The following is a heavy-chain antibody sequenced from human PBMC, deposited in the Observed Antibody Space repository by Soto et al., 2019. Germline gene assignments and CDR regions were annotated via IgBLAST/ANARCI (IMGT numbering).Heavy chain of an antibody. CDR3: ARTSGCSSSPIDY. Sequence: ASVKVSCKASGYTFTGYYMHWVRQAPGQGLEWMGWINPNSGGTNYAQKFQGWVTMTRDTSISTAYMELSRLRSDDTAVYYCARTSGCSSSPIDYWGQGTLVTVSS. V-gene: IGHV1-2*04. CDR1: GYTFTGYY. D-gene: IGHD6-13*01. CDR2: INPNSGGT. J-gene: IGHJ4*02.